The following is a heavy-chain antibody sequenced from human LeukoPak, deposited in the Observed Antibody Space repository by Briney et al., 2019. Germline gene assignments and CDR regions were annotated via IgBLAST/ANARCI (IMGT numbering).Heavy chain of an antibody. V-gene: IGHV1-69*13. Sequence: RVASVKVSCKASGGTFSSYAISWVRQAPGQGLEWMGGFIPIFGTANYAQKFQGRVTITADESTSTAYMELSSLRSEDTAVYYCAAGLGVVTNWFDPWGQGTLVTVSS. CDR3: AAGLGVVTNWFDP. D-gene: IGHD3-3*01. CDR2: FIPIFGTA. J-gene: IGHJ5*02. CDR1: GGTFSSYA.